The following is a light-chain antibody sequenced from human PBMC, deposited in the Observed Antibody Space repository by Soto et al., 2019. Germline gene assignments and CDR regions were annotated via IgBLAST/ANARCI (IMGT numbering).Light chain of an antibody. Sequence: QSVLTEPPSVSGSPGQSITISCTGTNSDVGSYNRVSWYQQPPGTAPKLMIFDVNNRPSGVSYRFSGSKSGNTAYLTISGLQAEDEADYYCNSYTTSETYVFGTGTKVTV. J-gene: IGLJ1*01. CDR2: DVN. CDR3: NSYTTSETYV. CDR1: NSDVGSYNR. V-gene: IGLV2-18*02.